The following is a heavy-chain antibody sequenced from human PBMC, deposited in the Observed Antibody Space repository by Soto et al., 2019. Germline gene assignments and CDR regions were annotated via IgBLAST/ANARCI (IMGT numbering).Heavy chain of an antibody. D-gene: IGHD3-10*01. J-gene: IGHJ5*02. CDR3: ARSMARGLSQYNWSDP. CDR1: GGTFSSYA. V-gene: IGHV1-69*01. CDR2: IIPTFGTV. Sequence: QVQLVQSGAEVKKPGSSVKVSCQASGGTFSSYAITWVRQAPGQGREWMGGIIPTFGTVNYAQKFQGRVTMTADDSTSTAYMELSSLTSKDTAVYYCARSMARGLSQYNWSDPWGQGTLVTVSS.